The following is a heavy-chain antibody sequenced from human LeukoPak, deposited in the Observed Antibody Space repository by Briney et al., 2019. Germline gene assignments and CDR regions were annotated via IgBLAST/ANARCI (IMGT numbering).Heavy chain of an antibody. CDR1: GFTFSGSA. D-gene: IGHD6-19*01. CDR3: IRQLYSSGWFYFDY. J-gene: IGHJ4*02. CDR2: IRSKANSYAI. V-gene: IGHV3-73*01. Sequence: GGSLRLSCAASGFTFSGSAIHWVRQASGKGLEWVGRIRSKANSYAIEYAASVKGRFTISRDDSKNTAYLQMNSLKTEDTAVYYCIRQLYSSGWFYFDYWGQGTLVTVSS.